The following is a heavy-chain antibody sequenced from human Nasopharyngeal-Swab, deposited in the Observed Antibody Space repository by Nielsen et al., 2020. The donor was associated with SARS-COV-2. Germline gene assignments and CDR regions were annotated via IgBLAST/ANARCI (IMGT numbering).Heavy chain of an antibody. CDR1: GASTSSYS. CDR2: IYHRGTT. V-gene: IGHV4-59*13. D-gene: IGHD3-10*01. Sequence: SEPLSPTCTVPGASTSSYSWSWTPQPPEKGLEWIGYIYHRGTTNYNPSLKSRVSMSADTSKNQFSLKLNSVTAADTAVYYCARAPAGSVADLWGQGTLVTVSS. J-gene: IGHJ4*02. CDR3: ARAPAGSVADL.